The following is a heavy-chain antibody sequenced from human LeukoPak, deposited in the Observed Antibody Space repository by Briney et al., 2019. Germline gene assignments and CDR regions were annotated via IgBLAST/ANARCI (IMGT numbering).Heavy chain of an antibody. CDR3: VGAQQWLVFDY. CDR1: GYSISSGYY. Sequence: SETLSLTCTVSGYSISSGYYWGWIRQPPGQGLEWIGSIYHSGSTYYNPSLKSRVTISVDTSKNQFSLKLNSVTAADTAVYYCVGAQQWLVFDYWGQGFLVTVSS. J-gene: IGHJ4*02. CDR2: IYHSGST. D-gene: IGHD5-12*01. V-gene: IGHV4-38-2*02.